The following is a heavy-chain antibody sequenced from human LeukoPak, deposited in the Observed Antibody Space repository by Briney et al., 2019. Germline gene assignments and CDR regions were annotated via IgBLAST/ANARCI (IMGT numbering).Heavy chain of an antibody. Sequence: GGSLRLSCAASGFTFSSYWMTWVRQAPGKGLQWVANINQDGSETHYLDSVKGRFTISRDDAKSSLILQMNSLRVEDAAVYSCARWSGIRHSVDYWGQGTLVTVSS. CDR2: INQDGSET. D-gene: IGHD3-3*01. J-gene: IGHJ4*02. V-gene: IGHV3-7*04. CDR3: ARWSGIRHSVDY. CDR1: GFTFSSYW.